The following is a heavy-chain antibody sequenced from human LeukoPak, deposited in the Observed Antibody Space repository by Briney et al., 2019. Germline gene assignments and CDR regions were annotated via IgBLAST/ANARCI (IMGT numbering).Heavy chain of an antibody. CDR1: GGSFSGYY. Sequence: SETLSLTCAVYGGSFSGYYWSWIRQPPGKGLEWIGEINHSGSTNYNPSLKSRVTISVDTSKNQFSLKLSSVTAADTAVYYCARGRGYCSGGSCSSSGPRGGYGMDVWGQGTTATVSS. CDR3: ARGRGYCSGGSCSSSGPRGGYGMDV. D-gene: IGHD2-15*01. V-gene: IGHV4-34*01. J-gene: IGHJ6*02. CDR2: INHSGST.